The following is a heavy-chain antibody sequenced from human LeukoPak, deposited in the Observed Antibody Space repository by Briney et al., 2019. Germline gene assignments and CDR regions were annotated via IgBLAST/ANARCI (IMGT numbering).Heavy chain of an antibody. CDR3: ARLYGSGSYYHYYMDV. D-gene: IGHD3-10*01. V-gene: IGHV1-8*03. CDR2: MNPNSGNT. J-gene: IGHJ6*03. Sequence: GASVKVSCKASGYSFTSCDINWLRQATGQGLEWMGWMNPNSGNTGYAQKFQGRVTITRNTSISTGYMELSSLRSEDTAVYYCARLYGSGSYYHYYMDVWGKGTTVTVSS. CDR1: GYSFTSCD.